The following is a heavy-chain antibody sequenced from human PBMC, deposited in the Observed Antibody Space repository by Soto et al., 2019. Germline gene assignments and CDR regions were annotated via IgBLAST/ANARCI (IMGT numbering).Heavy chain of an antibody. Sequence: PSETLSLTCSVSGDSIVTSGYYWSWIRQHPGKGPEWIGRIYYTGDTYYNPSLKSQFTMSVDTSKNQFSLTLTSVTAADTAVYFCARDSGLYSSSSFDYWGRGTRVTVSS. V-gene: IGHV4-31*01. CDR3: ARDSGLYSSSSFDY. CDR1: GDSIVTSGYY. J-gene: IGHJ4*02. D-gene: IGHD6-6*01. CDR2: IYYTGDT.